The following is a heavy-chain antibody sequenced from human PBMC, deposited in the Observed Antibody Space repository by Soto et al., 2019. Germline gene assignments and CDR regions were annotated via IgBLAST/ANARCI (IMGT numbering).Heavy chain of an antibody. CDR3: AKDLQPSSLYCSSTSCYYYYGMDV. D-gene: IGHD2-2*01. CDR1: GFTFSSYG. CDR2: ISYDGSNK. V-gene: IGHV3-30*18. J-gene: IGHJ6*02. Sequence: LRLSCAASGFTFSSYGMHCVRQAPGKGLEWVAVISYDGSNKYYADSVKGRFTISRDNSKNTLYLQMNSLRAEDTAVYYCAKDLQPSSLYCSSTSCYYYYGMDVWGQGTTVTVSS.